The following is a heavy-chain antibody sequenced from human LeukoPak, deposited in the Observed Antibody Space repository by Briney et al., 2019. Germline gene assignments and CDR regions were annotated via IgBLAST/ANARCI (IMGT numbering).Heavy chain of an antibody. V-gene: IGHV4-4*07. CDR1: GGSITNYY. J-gene: IGHJ4*02. Sequence: SETLSLACSVSGGSITNYYWNWIRQPAGKGLEWIGRMYTSGNTNENPSLKNRITMSLDMSKNQFSLKLRSVTAADTAVYYCVREDSSTYHPFDYWGQGALVTVSS. D-gene: IGHD2/OR15-2a*01. CDR3: VREDSSTYHPFDY. CDR2: MYTSGNT.